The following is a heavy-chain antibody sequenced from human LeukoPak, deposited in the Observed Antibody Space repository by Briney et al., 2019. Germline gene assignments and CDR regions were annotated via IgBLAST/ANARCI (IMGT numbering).Heavy chain of an antibody. CDR2: IRYDGSDK. Sequence: QPGGSLRLSCKASGFSFSSYGMHWVRQAPAKGLDWVAFIRYDGSDKYYADSVKGRFTISRDNSNNILYLQLNSLRPEDTAVFYCAKDGVGTSTAAYWGQGALVTVSS. J-gene: IGHJ4*02. CDR1: GFSFSSYG. D-gene: IGHD1-26*01. CDR3: AKDGVGTSTAAY. V-gene: IGHV3-30*02.